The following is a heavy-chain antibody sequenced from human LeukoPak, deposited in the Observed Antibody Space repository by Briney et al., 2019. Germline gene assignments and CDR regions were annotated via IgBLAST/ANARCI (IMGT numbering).Heavy chain of an antibody. CDR3: ARVPFAFSGSYSGY. CDR1: GFTFSSYA. D-gene: IGHD1-26*01. Sequence: GGSLRLSCAASGFTFSSYAMHWVRQAPGKGLEGVAVISYDGSNKYYADSVKGRFTISRDNSKNTLYLQMNSLRAEDTAVYYCARVPFAFSGSYSGYWGQGTLVTVSS. J-gene: IGHJ4*02. V-gene: IGHV3-30-3*01. CDR2: ISYDGSNK.